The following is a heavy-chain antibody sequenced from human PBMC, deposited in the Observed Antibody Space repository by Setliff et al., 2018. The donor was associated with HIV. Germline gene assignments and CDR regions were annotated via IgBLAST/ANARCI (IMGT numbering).Heavy chain of an antibody. Sequence: ASVKVSCKASGYTFTTYSMNWARQAPGQGLEWMGWINTNTGNPTYAQGLTGRFVFSLDTSVSTAYLQISSLKAEDTAVYYCARASRYCSRTSCHGDWFDPWGQGTLVTVSS. D-gene: IGHD2-2*01. J-gene: IGHJ5*02. CDR1: GYTFTTYS. CDR2: INTNTGNP. V-gene: IGHV7-4-1*02. CDR3: ARASRYCSRTSCHGDWFDP.